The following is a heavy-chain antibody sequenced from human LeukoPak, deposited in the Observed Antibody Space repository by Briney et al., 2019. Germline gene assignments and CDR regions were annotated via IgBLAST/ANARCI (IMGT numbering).Heavy chain of an antibody. V-gene: IGHV3-23*01. J-gene: IGHJ4*02. Sequence: HSGGSLRLSCPAPGLTFNTYAMAGVRRAPGRGLEWVSSISDSGGSTNYADSVKGRFTISRDNSKNTLYLQMNSLRAEDTATYYCANNLGYSISYWGQGSLVTVSS. CDR3: ANNLGYSISY. D-gene: IGHD5-12*01. CDR1: GLTFNTYA. CDR2: ISDSGGST.